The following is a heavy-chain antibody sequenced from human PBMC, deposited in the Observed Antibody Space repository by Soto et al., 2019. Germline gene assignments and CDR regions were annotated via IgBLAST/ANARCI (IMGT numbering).Heavy chain of an antibody. J-gene: IGHJ3*02. CDR1: GGSISSYY. D-gene: IGHD3-10*01. Sequence: QVQLQESGPGLVKTSEILSLTCTVSGGSISSYYWSWIRQPPGKGLEWIGYIYYSGSTNYNPSLKSRVTISVDTSKNQFSLKLSSVTAADTAVYYCARYPMNGSNDAFDIWGQGTMVTVSS. CDR2: IYYSGST. V-gene: IGHV4-59*01. CDR3: ARYPMNGSNDAFDI.